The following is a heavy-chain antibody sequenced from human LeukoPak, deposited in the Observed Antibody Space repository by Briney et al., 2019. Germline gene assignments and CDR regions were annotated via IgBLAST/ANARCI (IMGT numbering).Heavy chain of an antibody. V-gene: IGHV1-69*01. CDR1: GGTFSSYA. CDR3: ARDSSWPYFFDY. D-gene: IGHD6-13*01. CDR2: IIPIFGTA. J-gene: IGHJ4*02. Sequence: SVKVSCKASGGTFSSYAISWVRQAPGQGLEWMGGIIPIFGTANYAQKFQGRVTITADESTSTAYMELSSLRSEDTAVYYCARDSSWPYFFDYWGQGTLVTVSS.